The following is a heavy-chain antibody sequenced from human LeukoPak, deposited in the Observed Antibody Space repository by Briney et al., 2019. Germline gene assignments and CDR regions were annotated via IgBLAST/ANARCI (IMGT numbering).Heavy chain of an antibody. Sequence: PSETLSLTCNVSGGSISGYYWTWIRQPAGKGLEWIGRIYDSEHYNYSPSLRGRVTMSVDTSNNQLSLKLSSVTAADTAIYYCARGGYYGPGNDFRFDPWGQGTLVTVSS. D-gene: IGHD3-10*01. CDR2: IYDSEHY. CDR1: GGSISGYY. CDR3: ARGGYYGPGNDFRFDP. J-gene: IGHJ5*02. V-gene: IGHV4-4*07.